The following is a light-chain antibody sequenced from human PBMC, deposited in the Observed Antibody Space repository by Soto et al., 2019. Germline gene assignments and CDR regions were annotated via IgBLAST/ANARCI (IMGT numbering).Light chain of an antibody. CDR1: NIGSKS. V-gene: IGLV3-21*04. J-gene: IGLJ2*01. CDR3: QVWDSSSDHVV. Sequence: SYELTQPPSVAVAPGKTARITCGGNNIGSKSVHWYQQKPGQAPVLVIYYDSDRPSGSPERFSGSNSGNTATLTISRVEAGDEDDDYCQVWDSSSDHVVFGGGTKLTVL. CDR2: YDS.